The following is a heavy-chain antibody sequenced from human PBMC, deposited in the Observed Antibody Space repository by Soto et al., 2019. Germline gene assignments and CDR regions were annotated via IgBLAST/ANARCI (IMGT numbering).Heavy chain of an antibody. J-gene: IGHJ6*02. Sequence: PGESLKISCRGDGYSFINHWSDCVRQMHGKGLEWMGIIYHGDSDTRYSPSFQGQVNISDDKSISTAYLQWSSLKASDTAMYYCARLARYYYCYGMDVWGQGTSVTVSS. CDR3: ARLARYYYCYGMDV. CDR2: IYHGDSDT. V-gene: IGHV5-51*01. CDR1: GYSFINHW.